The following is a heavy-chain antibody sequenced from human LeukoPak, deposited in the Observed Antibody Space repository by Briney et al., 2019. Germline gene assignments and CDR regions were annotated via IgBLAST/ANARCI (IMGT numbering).Heavy chain of an antibody. D-gene: IGHD3-22*01. Sequence: KPSETLSLTCAVYGGSFSGYYWSWIRQPPGKGLEWIGEINHSGSTNYYPSLKGRVTISVDTSKNQFSLKLSSVTAADTAVYYCARGGRRITMIVVAKGYFDYWGQGTLVTVSS. J-gene: IGHJ4*02. CDR2: INHSGST. CDR3: ARGGRRITMIVVAKGYFDY. CDR1: GGSFSGYY. V-gene: IGHV4-34*01.